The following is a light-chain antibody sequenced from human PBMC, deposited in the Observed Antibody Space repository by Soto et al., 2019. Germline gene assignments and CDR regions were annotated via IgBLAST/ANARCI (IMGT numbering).Light chain of an antibody. V-gene: IGKV3-20*01. CDR1: QSVSSSY. CDR3: QQYGSSPPWT. CDR2: GAS. J-gene: IGKJ1*01. Sequence: EIVLTQSPGTLSLSPGERATLSCRASQSVSSSYLAWYQQKPGQAPRLLIYGASSRATGIPDRFSGGGSGTDVTLTISRLEPEDFAVYYCQQYGSSPPWTFGQGTKVEIK.